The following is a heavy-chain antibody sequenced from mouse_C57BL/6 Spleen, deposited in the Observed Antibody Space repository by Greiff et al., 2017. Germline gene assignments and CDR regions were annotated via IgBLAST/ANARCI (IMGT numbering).Heavy chain of an antibody. Sequence: VKLQQPGAELVKPGASVKMSCKASGYTFTSYWITWVKQRPGQGLEWIGDIYPGSGSTNYNEKFKSKATLTVDTSSSTAYMQLSSLTSEDSAVYYCALITTDYAMDYWGQGTSVTVSS. V-gene: IGHV1-55*01. CDR2: IYPGSGST. J-gene: IGHJ4*01. CDR3: ALITTDYAMDY. D-gene: IGHD1-1*01. CDR1: GYTFTSYW.